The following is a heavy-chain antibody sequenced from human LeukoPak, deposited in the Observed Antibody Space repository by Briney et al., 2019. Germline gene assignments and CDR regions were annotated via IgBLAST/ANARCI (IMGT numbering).Heavy chain of an antibody. CDR2: ISNSAI. V-gene: IGHV3-48*01. J-gene: IGHJ4*02. CDR1: GFTFTNYG. CDR3: TREATTRLSIFDY. D-gene: IGHD1-26*01. Sequence: GGSLRLSCATSGFTFTNYGMNWVRQAPGKGLEWVAYISNSAILYADSVKGRFTISRDNARNSLYLQMNSLKTEDTAVYYCTREATTRLSIFDYWGQGTLVTVSS.